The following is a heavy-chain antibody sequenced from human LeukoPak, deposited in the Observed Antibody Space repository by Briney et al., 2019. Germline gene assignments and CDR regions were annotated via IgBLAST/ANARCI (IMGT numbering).Heavy chain of an antibody. J-gene: IGHJ4*02. CDR1: GFTFSSYA. Sequence: GGSLRLSCAASGFTFSSYAMSWVRQAPGKGLEWVSAISGSGGSTYYADSVKGRFTISRDNSKNTLYLQMNSLRAEDTAVYYCAKDLSIVPAAISDYWGQGTLVTASS. CDR2: ISGSGGST. CDR3: AKDLSIVPAAISDY. V-gene: IGHV3-23*01. D-gene: IGHD2-2*01.